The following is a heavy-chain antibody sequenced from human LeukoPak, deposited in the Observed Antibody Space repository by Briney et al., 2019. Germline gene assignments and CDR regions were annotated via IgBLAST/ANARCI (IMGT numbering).Heavy chain of an antibody. CDR3: AKDLRYIAVAGPTFDY. J-gene: IGHJ4*02. Sequence: GGSLRLSCAASGFTFSSYAVSWVRQAPGKGLEWVSAISGSGGSTYYADSVKGRFTISRDNSKNTLYLQMNSLRAEDTAVYYCAKDLRYIAVAGPTFDYWGQGTLVTVSS. V-gene: IGHV3-23*01. CDR1: GFTFSSYA. CDR2: ISGSGGST. D-gene: IGHD6-19*01.